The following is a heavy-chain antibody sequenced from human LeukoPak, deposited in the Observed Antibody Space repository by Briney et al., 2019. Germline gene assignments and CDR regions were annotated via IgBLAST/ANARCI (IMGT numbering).Heavy chain of an antibody. CDR2: IPYDGTNN. CDR3: AKDVKWKLLGYHCDY. Sequence: GGSLRLSCAASGFSFSSHGMHWVRQAPGKGLEWVALIPYDGTNNYYADSVRGRFTISRDNSKNTLYLQMKSLRPEDTAVYYCAKDVKWKLLGYHCDYWGQGTLVTVSS. V-gene: IGHV3-30*02. CDR1: GFSFSSHG. J-gene: IGHJ4*02. D-gene: IGHD1-26*01.